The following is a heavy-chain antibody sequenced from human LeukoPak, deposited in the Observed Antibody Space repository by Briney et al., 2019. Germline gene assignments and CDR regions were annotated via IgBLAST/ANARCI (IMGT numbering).Heavy chain of an antibody. D-gene: IGHD5-18*01. CDR3: AKERDTAMVTIDY. J-gene: IGHJ4*02. CDR1: RFTFSSYG. V-gene: IGHV3-30*02. Sequence: GGSLRLSCAASRFTFSSYGMHWVRQAPGKGLEGVAFIRYDGSNKYYADSVKGRFTISRDNSKNTLYLQMNSLRAEDTAVYYCAKERDTAMVTIDYWGQGTLVTVSS. CDR2: IRYDGSNK.